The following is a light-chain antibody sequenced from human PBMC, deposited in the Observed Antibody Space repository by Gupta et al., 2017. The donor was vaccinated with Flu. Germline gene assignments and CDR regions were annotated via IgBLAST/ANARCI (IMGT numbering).Light chain of an antibody. V-gene: IGKV1-17*01. CDR3: QQHNSYSPT. Sequence: DLQMTQSPSSLSVSVGDRVTLTCRASQDISDELVWYQQKPGKAPKLLIYAASHWQSGVPSRFSGSGSGTEFTLTISSLQPEDFAIYYCQQHNSYSPTFGQGTKVEIK. J-gene: IGKJ1*01. CDR2: AAS. CDR1: QDISDE.